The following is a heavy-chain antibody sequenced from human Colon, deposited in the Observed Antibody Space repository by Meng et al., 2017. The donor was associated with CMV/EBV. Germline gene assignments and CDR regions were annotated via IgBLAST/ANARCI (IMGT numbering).Heavy chain of an antibody. CDR1: GYTFTSYG. CDR2: ISAYNGNT. Sequence: ASVKVSCKASGYTFTSYGISWVRQAPGQGLEWMGWISAYNGNTNYAQKLQGRVTMTTDTSTSTAYMELRSLRSDDTAVYYCARDPRYGDPSHGIFDYWGQGTLVTVSS. V-gene: IGHV1-18*01. J-gene: IGHJ4*02. CDR3: ARDPRYGDPSHGIFDY. D-gene: IGHD4-17*01.